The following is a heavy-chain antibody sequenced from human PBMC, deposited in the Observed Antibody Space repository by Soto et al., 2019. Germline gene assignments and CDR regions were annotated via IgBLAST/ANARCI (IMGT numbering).Heavy chain of an antibody. Sequence: EVQLLESGGGLVQPGGALRLSCAASGFTFSSYAMSWVRQAPGKGLEWVSAISGSGDNTYYADSVKGRFNISRDNSNNPLSLQMNSLRAEDTAVYYCPGARGRYGIWGQGTLVTVSS. CDR2: ISGSGDNT. V-gene: IGHV3-23*01. CDR1: GFTFSSYA. D-gene: IGHD1-26*01. J-gene: IGHJ4*02. CDR3: PGARGRYGI.